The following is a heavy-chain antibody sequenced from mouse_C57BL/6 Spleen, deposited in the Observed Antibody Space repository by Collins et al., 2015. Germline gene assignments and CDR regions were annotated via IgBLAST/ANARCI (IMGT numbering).Heavy chain of an antibody. Sequence: DVQLQESGPGLVKPSQSLSLTCSVTGYSITSGYYWNWIRQFPGNKLEWMGYISYDGSNNYNPSLKNRISITRDTSKNQFFLKLNSVTTEDTATYYCARDGLTNWVFAYWGQGTLVTVSA. CDR2: ISYDGSN. CDR3: ARDGLTNWVFAY. CDR1: GYSITSGYY. V-gene: IGHV3-6*01. J-gene: IGHJ3*01. D-gene: IGHD4-1*01.